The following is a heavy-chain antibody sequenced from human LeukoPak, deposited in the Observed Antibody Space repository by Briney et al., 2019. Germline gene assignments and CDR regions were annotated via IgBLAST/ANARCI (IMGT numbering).Heavy chain of an antibody. CDR3: ARGAGSSWSGLIDY. J-gene: IGHJ4*02. Sequence: PGGSLRLSCAASGFIFSNYWMHWVRQALGKGLVWVSRINSDGSTTTYADSVKGRFTISRDNAKNTLYLQMNSLRAEDTAVYYCARGAGSSWSGLIDYWGQGTLVTVSS. D-gene: IGHD6-13*01. V-gene: IGHV3-74*01. CDR2: INSDGSTT. CDR1: GFIFSNYW.